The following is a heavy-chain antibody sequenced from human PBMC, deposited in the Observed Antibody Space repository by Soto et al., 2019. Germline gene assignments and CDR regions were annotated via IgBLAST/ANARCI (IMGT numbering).Heavy chain of an antibody. Sequence: QITFKESGPTLVKPTQTLTLTCTFSGFSLNTGGEGVGWIRQPLGKALEWLALIYWDDHKGYSPSLHSRLAITKEPSKIQVVSTMTNMDPVDTSTYYCAHASNDFVAFDMWGQGTMVTVYS. CDR2: IYWDDHK. D-gene: IGHD2-21*02. J-gene: IGHJ3*02. CDR3: AHASNDFVAFDM. V-gene: IGHV2-5*02. CDR1: GFSLNTGGEG.